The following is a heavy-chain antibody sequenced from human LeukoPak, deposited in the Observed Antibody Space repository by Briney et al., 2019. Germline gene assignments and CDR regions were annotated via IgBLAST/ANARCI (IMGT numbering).Heavy chain of an antibody. V-gene: IGHV2-70*11. CDR2: IDWDDDK. CDR1: GFSLSTVGLC. CDR3: ARTRRAHHYGGSGYYLFDY. J-gene: IGHJ4*02. D-gene: IGHD3-22*01. Sequence: ESGPALVKPTQTLTLTCTFSGFSLSTVGLCVSWIRQPPGKALEWLARIDWDDDKWYTTSLKTRLTISKDTSKNQVVLTMTNMDPVDTGTYHCARTRRAHHYGGSGYYLFDYWGQGTLVTVSS.